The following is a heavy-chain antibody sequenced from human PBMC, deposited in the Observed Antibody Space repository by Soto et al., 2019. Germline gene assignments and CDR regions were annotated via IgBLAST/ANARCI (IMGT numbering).Heavy chain of an antibody. D-gene: IGHD4-4*01. V-gene: IGHV1-3*01. Sequence: GASVKLSSKAPGYTFTSYAMRWVRQANGQRLEWMGWINAGNGNTKYSQKFQGRVTITRDTSASTAYMELSSLRSEGTAVYYCARDRSNYVNDYYYGMDVWGQGTTVTVSS. CDR2: INAGNGNT. CDR1: GYTFTSYA. J-gene: IGHJ6*02. CDR3: ARDRSNYVNDYYYGMDV.